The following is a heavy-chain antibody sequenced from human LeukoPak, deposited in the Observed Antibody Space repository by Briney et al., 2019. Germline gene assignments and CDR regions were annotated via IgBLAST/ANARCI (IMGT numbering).Heavy chain of an antibody. CDR3: AKDGYDFWSGYYDYYYYYGMDV. CDR1: GGSFSGYY. J-gene: IGHJ6*02. V-gene: IGHV4-34*01. D-gene: IGHD3-3*01. Sequence: SETLSLTCAVYGGSFSGYYWSWIRQPPGKGLEWIGEINHSGSTNYNPSLKSRVTISVDTSKNQFSLKLSSVTAADTAVYYCAKDGYDFWSGYYDYYYYYGMDVWGQGTTVTVSS. CDR2: INHSGST.